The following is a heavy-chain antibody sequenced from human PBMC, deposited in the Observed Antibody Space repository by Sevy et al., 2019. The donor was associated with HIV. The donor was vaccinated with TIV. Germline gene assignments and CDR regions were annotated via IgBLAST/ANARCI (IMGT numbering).Heavy chain of an antibody. D-gene: IGHD6-19*01. V-gene: IGHV3-33*01. CDR2: IWYDGSNK. J-gene: IGHJ4*02. CDR1: GFSLSGYG. CDR3: ATESIAVAGIGYYFKY. Sequence: GGSLRLSCAASGFSLSGYGMHWVRQAPGKGLEWVAVIWYDGSNKEYADSVKGRFTISRDNSKNTLYLQMNSLRAEDTAVYYCATESIAVAGIGYYFKYWGPGALVTVSS.